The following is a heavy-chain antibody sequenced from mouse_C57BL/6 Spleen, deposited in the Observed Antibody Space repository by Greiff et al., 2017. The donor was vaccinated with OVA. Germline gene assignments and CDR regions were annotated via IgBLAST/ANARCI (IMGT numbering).Heavy chain of an antibody. CDR2: INPNNGGT. CDR1: GYTFTDYN. V-gene: IGHV1-18*01. CDR3: ARGITTVVADAMDY. J-gene: IGHJ4*01. Sequence: EVKLMESGPELVKPGASVKIPCKASGYTFTDYNMDWVKQSHGKSLEWIGDINPNNGGTIYNQKFKGKATLTVDKSSSTAYMELRSLTSEDTAVYYCARGITTVVADAMDYWGQGTSVTVSS. D-gene: IGHD1-1*01.